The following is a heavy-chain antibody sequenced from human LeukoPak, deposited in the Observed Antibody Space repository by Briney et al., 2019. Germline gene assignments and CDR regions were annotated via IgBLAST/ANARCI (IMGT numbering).Heavy chain of an antibody. CDR1: GASITSHY. Sequence: SETLSLTCTVSGASITSHYWIWIRQPPGKGLEWIGYTDYTVSTNYISSLKSRVTISVGTSKNQCSLKLGSVTAADTAVYYCAREGVSGSYYRNYNWFDPWGQGTLVTVSS. D-gene: IGHD1-26*01. V-gene: IGHV4-59*11. J-gene: IGHJ5*02. CDR2: TDYTVST. CDR3: AREGVSGSYYRNYNWFDP.